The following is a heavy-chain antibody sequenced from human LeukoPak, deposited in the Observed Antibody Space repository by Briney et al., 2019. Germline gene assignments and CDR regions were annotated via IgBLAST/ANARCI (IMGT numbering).Heavy chain of an antibody. CDR3: AHNGLYH. CDR1: GFSLSTRGLV. J-gene: IGHJ5*02. D-gene: IGHD2-2*03. CDR2: TYWNDDQ. Sequence: SGPTLVNPTQTLRWTFTFSGFSLSTRGLVVAWMPQSPGQAPEWLAVTYWNDDQRYSPSLKSRLTTTKGTSKNQVVLTMTNMDPADTATYHCAHNGLYHWGQGTLVTVSS. V-gene: IGHV2-5*01.